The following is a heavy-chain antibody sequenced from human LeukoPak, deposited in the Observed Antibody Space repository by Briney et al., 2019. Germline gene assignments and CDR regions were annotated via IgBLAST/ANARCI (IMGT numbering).Heavy chain of an antibody. CDR3: ARDGPDYGDFNWFAP. J-gene: IGHJ5*02. V-gene: IGHV3-7*01. Sequence: GGSLRLSCAASGFTFSNSWMGWVRQAPGKGLEWVANIKEDGSDKFYVDSVKGRFTISRDNAKNSLYLQMSSLRADDTAIYYCARDGPDYGDFNWFAPWGQGTLVTVSS. CDR2: IKEDGSDK. D-gene: IGHD4-17*01. CDR1: GFTFSNSW.